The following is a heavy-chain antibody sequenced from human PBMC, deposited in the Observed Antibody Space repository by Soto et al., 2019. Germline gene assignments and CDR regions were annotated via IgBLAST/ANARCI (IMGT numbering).Heavy chain of an antibody. V-gene: IGHV3-23*01. CDR1: GFTFSSYA. D-gene: IGHD3-3*01. J-gene: IGHJ4*02. CDR3: ATHYDFWSGYSFDH. Sequence: GGSLRLSCAASGFTFSSYAMSWVRQAPGKGLEWVSAISGSGGSTYYADSVKGRFTISRDNSKNTLYLQMNSLRAEDTAVYYCATHYDFWSGYSFDHWGQGTLVTVSS. CDR2: ISGSGGST.